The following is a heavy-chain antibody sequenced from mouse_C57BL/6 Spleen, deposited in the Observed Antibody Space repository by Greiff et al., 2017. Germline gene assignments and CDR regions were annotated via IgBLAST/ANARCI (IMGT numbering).Heavy chain of an antibody. CDR3: ARASKDYDYAMDY. D-gene: IGHD2-4*01. J-gene: IGHJ4*01. CDR1: GYSITSGYY. V-gene: IGHV3-6*01. Sequence: EVKLMESGPGLVKPSQSLSLTCSVTGYSITSGYYWNWIRQFPGNKLEWMGYISYDGSNNYNPSLKNRISITRDTSKNQFFLKLNSVTTEDTATYYCARASKDYDYAMDYWGQGTSVTVSS. CDR2: ISYDGSN.